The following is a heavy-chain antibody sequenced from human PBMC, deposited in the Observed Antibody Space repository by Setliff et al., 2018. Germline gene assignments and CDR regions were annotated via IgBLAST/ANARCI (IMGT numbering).Heavy chain of an antibody. CDR1: GFTFSSYS. V-gene: IGHV3-21*01. CDR2: ISSSSSYI. J-gene: IGHJ6*02. CDR3: AREYRSSTSCYGGYYYGMDV. D-gene: IGHD2-2*01. Sequence: GGSLRLSCAASGFTFSSYSMNWVRQAPGKGLEWVSYISSSSSYIYYADSVKGRFTISRDNAKNSLYLQMNSLSAEDTAVYYCAREYRSSTSCYGGYYYGMDVWGQGTTVTVSS.